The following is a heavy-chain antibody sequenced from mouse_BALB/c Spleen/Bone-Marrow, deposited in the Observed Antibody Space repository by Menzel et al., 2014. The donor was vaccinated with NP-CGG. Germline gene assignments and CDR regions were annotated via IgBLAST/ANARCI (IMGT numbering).Heavy chain of an antibody. CDR1: GFNIKDTY. J-gene: IGHJ3*01. CDR2: IDSANGNT. Sequence: VQLQQSGAELVKPGASVKLSCTASGFNIKDTYMHWVKQRPEQGLEWIGRIDSANGNTKYDPNFRGKATIPAETSYNTTYLQLINLTSEDTAVYYCANYYYGSSLFAYWGQGTLVTVSA. D-gene: IGHD1-1*01. CDR3: ANYYYGSSLFAY. V-gene: IGHV14-3*02.